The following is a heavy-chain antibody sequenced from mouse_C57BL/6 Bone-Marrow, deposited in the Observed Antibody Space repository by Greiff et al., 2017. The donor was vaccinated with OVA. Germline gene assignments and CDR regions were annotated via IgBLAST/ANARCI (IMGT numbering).Heavy chain of an antibody. Sequence: VQLKESGPGLVKPSQSLSLTCSVTGYSITCGYYWNWIRQFPGNKLEWMGYISYVGSNNYNPSLNNPISLTRDTSKNKLFMKLNSVTTEDTATDYCAREGDWDYFDDWGKGTTLTVSS. CDR3: AREGDWDYFDD. J-gene: IGHJ2*01. V-gene: IGHV3-6*01. CDR2: ISYVGSN. D-gene: IGHD4-1*01. CDR1: GYSITCGYY.